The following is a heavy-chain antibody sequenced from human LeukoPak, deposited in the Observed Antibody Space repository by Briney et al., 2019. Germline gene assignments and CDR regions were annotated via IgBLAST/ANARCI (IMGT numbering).Heavy chain of an antibody. CDR3: ARVLYGSRVNVIDS. CDR1: GFTFSNYW. V-gene: IGHV3-7*01. CDR2: MNEYGSEK. Sequence: PGRSLRLSCAASGFTFSNYWINWVRQAPGTGLEWVANMNEYGSEKYYVDSVRGRLTISRDNAENSLFLHMNSLRVEDTAVYRCARVLYGSRVNVIDSWGPGTLVTVSS. J-gene: IGHJ4*02. D-gene: IGHD2-2*01.